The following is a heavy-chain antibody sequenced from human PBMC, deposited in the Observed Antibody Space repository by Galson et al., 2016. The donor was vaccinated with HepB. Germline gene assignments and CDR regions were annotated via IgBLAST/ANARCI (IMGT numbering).Heavy chain of an antibody. CDR2: INADGRTT. CDR3: AASPRGWLQHDF. V-gene: IGHV3-74*01. J-gene: IGHJ4*02. CDR1: GFTLSSYV. D-gene: IGHD5-24*01. Sequence: SLRLSCAASGFTLSSYVMHWVRQPPGKGPVWVSRINADGRTTFDADSVKGRFTISRDNAKNTLYLQMNSLRVEDTAVYYCAASPRGWLQHDFWGQGTLVTVAS.